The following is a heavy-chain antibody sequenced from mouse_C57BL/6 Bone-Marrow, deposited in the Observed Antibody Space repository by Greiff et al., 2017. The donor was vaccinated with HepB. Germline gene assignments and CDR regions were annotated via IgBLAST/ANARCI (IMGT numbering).Heavy chain of an antibody. Sequence: QVQLQQSGAELLKPGASVKLSCKATGYTFTGYWIEWVKQRPGHGLEWIGEILPGSGSTSYNEKFKGKATFTADTSSNTAYMQLSSLTTEDSAIYYCARHYYGSSYVDWFAYWGQGTLVTVSA. J-gene: IGHJ3*01. CDR1: GYTFTGYW. D-gene: IGHD1-1*01. CDR2: ILPGSGST. V-gene: IGHV1-9*01. CDR3: ARHYYGSSYVDWFAY.